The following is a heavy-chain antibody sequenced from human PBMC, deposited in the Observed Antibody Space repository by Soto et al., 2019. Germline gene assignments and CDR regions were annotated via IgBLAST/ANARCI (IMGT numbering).Heavy chain of an antibody. D-gene: IGHD3-10*01. V-gene: IGHV3-23*01. CDR2: ITDNGGDA. CDR1: GLTFGSRA. J-gene: IGHJ4*02. Sequence: PGGSLRLSCVASGLTFGSRAMSWVRQAPGEGLQWVATITDNGGDAKYADYGRGRFVISRDNSKKTLYLQMTSLTAEDSAMYFCARGSTESNPGSRIFDFWGRGTLVTVSS. CDR3: ARGSTESNPGSRIFDF.